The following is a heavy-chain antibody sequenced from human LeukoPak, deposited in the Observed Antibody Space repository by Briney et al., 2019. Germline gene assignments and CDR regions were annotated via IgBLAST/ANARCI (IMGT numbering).Heavy chain of an antibody. CDR3: ARSPGGYYDSSVDFDY. CDR2: IIPIFGTA. Sequence: SVKVSCKASGGTFSSYAISWVRQAPGQGLEWMGGIIPIFGTANYAQKFQGRVTITADEPTSTAYMELSSLRSEDTAVYYCARSPGGYYDSSVDFDYWGQGTLVTVSS. D-gene: IGHD3-22*01. CDR1: GGTFSSYA. V-gene: IGHV1-69*01. J-gene: IGHJ4*02.